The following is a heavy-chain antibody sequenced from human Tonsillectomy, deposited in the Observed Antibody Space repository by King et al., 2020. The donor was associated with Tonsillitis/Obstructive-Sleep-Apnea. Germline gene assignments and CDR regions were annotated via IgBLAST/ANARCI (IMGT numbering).Heavy chain of an antibody. D-gene: IGHD2-2*01. CDR2: INHSGST. V-gene: IGHV4-34*01. Sequence: VQLQQWGAGLLKPSETLSLTCAVYGGSFSGYYWSWIRQPPGKGLEWIGEINHSGSTNYNPSLKSLVTISVDTSKNQFSLKLSSVTAADTAVYYCARVGSSSKRYYYMDVWGKGTTVTVSS. CDR1: GGSFSGYY. CDR3: ARVGSSSKRYYYMDV. J-gene: IGHJ6*03.